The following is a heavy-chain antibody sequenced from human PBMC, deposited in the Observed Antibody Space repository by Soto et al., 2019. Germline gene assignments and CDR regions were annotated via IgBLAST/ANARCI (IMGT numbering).Heavy chain of an antibody. CDR3: AVLGAATATFDF. CDR1: GFTFSSYA. Sequence: QVQLVESGGGVVQPGRSLRLSCAASGFTFSSYAMHWVRQAPGKGLEWVAVISRDGSNKYYADSVQGRFIISRDNSKDTVYRQVNSLRAEDTAVYYCAVLGAATATFDFWGQGTLVTVSS. D-gene: IGHD2-21*02. J-gene: IGHJ4*02. V-gene: IGHV3-30*03. CDR2: ISRDGSNK.